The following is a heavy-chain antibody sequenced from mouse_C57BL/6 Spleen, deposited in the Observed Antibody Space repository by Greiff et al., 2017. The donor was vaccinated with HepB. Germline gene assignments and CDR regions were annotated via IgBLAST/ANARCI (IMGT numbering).Heavy chain of an antibody. Sequence: VQLKESGPVLVKPGASVKMSCKASGYTFTDYYMNWVKQSHGKSLEWIGVINPYNGGTSYNQKFKGKATLTVDKSSSTAYMELNSLTSEDSAVYYCARSTGTWYFDVWGTGTTVTVSS. CDR1: GYTFTDYY. D-gene: IGHD4-1*01. CDR2: INPYNGGT. V-gene: IGHV1-19*01. CDR3: ARSTGTWYFDV. J-gene: IGHJ1*03.